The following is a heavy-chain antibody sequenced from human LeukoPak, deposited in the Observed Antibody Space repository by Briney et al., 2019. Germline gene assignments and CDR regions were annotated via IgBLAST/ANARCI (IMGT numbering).Heavy chain of an antibody. CDR3: ARGHVQYYYDSSGYFVY. V-gene: IGHV1-2*02. CDR2: INPNSGGT. CDR1: GYTFTGYY. D-gene: IGHD3-22*01. J-gene: IGHJ4*02. Sequence: ASVKVSCKASGYTFTGYYMHWVRQAPGQGLEWMGWINPNSGGTNYTQKFQGRVTMTSDTSISTAYMVLSRLRSDDTAVYYCARGHVQYYYDSSGYFVYWGQGTLVTVSS.